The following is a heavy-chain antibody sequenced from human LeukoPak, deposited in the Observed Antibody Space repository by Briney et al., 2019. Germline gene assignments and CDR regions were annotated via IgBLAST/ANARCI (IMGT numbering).Heavy chain of an antibody. J-gene: IGHJ3*02. V-gene: IGHV3-23*01. CDR1: GFTFSSYA. Sequence: GGSLRLSCAASGFTFSSYAMNWVRQAPGKGLEWVSAISGSGGSTYYVDSVKGRFTISRDNSKNTLYLQMNSLRAEDTAVYYCAKDLTFRYCSSTSCYKDIWGQGTMVTVSS. CDR2: ISGSGGST. D-gene: IGHD2-2*02. CDR3: AKDLTFRYCSSTSCYKDI.